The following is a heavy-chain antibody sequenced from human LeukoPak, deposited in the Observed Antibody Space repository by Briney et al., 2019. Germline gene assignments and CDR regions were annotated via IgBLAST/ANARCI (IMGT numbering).Heavy chain of an antibody. CDR1: GGSFSGYY. J-gene: IGHJ4*02. CDR3: ARGDCSSTSCYLDY. CDR2: INHSGST. D-gene: IGHD2-2*01. V-gene: IGHV4-34*01. Sequence: SETLSLTCAVYGGSFSGYYWSWIRQPPGKWLGWIGEINHSGSTNYNPSLKSRVTISVDTSKNQFSLKLSSVTAADTAVYYCARGDCSSTSCYLDYWGQGTLVTVSS.